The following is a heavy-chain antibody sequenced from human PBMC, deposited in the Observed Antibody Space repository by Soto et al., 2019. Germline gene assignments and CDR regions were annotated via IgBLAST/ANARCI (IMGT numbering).Heavy chain of an antibody. Sequence: PGGSLRLSCAASGFSFKDCYMTWMRQTPEKGLEWISTITSSGGNAYYAASVKGRVTISRDNAHNSLYLQMSGLGAEDTALYYCARAIFINYVNYCDIWVQGTMVTVSS. CDR1: GFSFKDCY. D-gene: IGHD3-16*01. CDR3: ARAIFINYVNYCDI. CDR2: ITSSGGNA. J-gene: IGHJ4*02. V-gene: IGHV3-11*01.